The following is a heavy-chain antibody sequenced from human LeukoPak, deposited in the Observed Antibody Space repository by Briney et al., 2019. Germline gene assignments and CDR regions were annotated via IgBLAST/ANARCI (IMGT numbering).Heavy chain of an antibody. Sequence: GESLKISFKGYGYSFTSYWIGWVRQMPGKGLEWMGIIYPGDSHTRYSPSFQGQVTISADKSINTAYLQWSGLKASDTAMYYCARGCGGDCYSGDYWGQGTLVTVSS. CDR3: ARGCGGDCYSGDY. V-gene: IGHV5-51*01. J-gene: IGHJ4*02. D-gene: IGHD2-21*02. CDR2: IYPGDSHT. CDR1: GYSFTSYW.